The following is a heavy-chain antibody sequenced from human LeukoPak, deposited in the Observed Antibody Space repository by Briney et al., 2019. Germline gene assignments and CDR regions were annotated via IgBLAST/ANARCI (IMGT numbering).Heavy chain of an antibody. D-gene: IGHD1-1*01. CDR1: GLTFRTSG. J-gene: IGHJ5*02. Sequence: GRSLRLSCVASGLTFRTSGMHWFRQAPGKGLEWVARLWNDATSQFYADSVKGRFTISRDNSKNTLYLYMNSLRAEDTAVYYCARDQYKSTPADPWGRGTLVTVSS. CDR2: LWNDATSQ. V-gene: IGHV3-33*01. CDR3: ARDQYKSTPADP.